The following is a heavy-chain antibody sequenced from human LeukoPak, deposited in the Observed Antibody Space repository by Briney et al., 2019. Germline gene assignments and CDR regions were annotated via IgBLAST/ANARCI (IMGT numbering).Heavy chain of an antibody. CDR1: GGSISRSNNY. V-gene: IGHV4-39*01. D-gene: IGHD5-24*01. CDR3: ARHEEEDGYNAKTIDY. Sequence: SETLSLTCTVSGGSISRSNNYWGWVRQPPGKGLEWIGSIHYSGTTYYNPSLRSRVSISVDTSKNQFSLKLSSMTAADTAVYYCARHEEEDGYNAKTIDYWGQGTLVTVSS. CDR2: IHYSGTT. J-gene: IGHJ4*02.